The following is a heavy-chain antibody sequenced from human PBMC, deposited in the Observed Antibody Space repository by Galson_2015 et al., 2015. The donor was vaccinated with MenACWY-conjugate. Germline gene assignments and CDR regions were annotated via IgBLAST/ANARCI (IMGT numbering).Heavy chain of an antibody. CDR1: GFTVSGNY. Sequence: SLRLSCAVSGFTVSGNYMSWVRQAPGKGLEWVSSITGTSTYIHYADSVKGRFTISRDNARNPVSLQMNGLRAEDTAVYYCARGANIYFYSMDVWGKGTTVIVSS. CDR2: ITGTSTYI. CDR3: ARGANIYFYSMDV. V-gene: IGHV3-21*04. D-gene: IGHD2/OR15-2a*01. J-gene: IGHJ6*03.